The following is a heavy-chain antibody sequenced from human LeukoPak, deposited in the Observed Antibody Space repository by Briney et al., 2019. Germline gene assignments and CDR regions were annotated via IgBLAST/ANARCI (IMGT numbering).Heavy chain of an antibody. CDR3: ARDLGPDYDFWSASSKWFDP. Sequence: SETLSLTCTVSGYSISSDYYWGWIHQPPGKGLEWIGSIFYSGSTYYNPSLESRVTISIDTSENQFSLKLSSVTAADTAVYYCARDLGPDYDFWSASSKWFDPWGQGTLVTVSS. CDR2: IFYSGST. V-gene: IGHV4-38-2*02. CDR1: GYSISSDYY. J-gene: IGHJ5*02. D-gene: IGHD3-3*01.